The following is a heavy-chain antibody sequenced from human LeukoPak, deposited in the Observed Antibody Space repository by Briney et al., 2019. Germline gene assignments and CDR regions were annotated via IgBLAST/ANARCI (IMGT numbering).Heavy chain of an antibody. J-gene: IGHJ4*02. D-gene: IGHD6-6*01. V-gene: IGHV5-51*01. CDR2: IYPGDSDT. CDR3: ARQYSSSSEFDY. Sequence: GESPKISCQASGYRFTNYWIGWVRSMPGKGLEWMGIIYPGDSDTRYSPSFQGQVTISADKSISTAYLQWSSLKASDTAMYYCARQYSSSSEFDYWGQGTLVTVSS. CDR1: GYRFTNYW.